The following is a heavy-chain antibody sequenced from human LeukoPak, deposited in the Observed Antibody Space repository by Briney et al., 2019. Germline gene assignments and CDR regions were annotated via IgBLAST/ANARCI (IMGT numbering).Heavy chain of an antibody. Sequence: GGSLRLSCAASGFTFSSYAMSWVRQAPGKGLEWVSAISGSGGSTYYADSVKGRFTISRDNSRNTLYLQMNSLRAEDTAVYYCTRDLRQKRGYSGYDGPQGGWFDPWGQGTLVTVSS. CDR2: ISGSGGST. D-gene: IGHD5-12*01. J-gene: IGHJ5*02. CDR1: GFTFSSYA. V-gene: IGHV3-23*01. CDR3: TRDLRQKRGYSGYDGPQGGWFDP.